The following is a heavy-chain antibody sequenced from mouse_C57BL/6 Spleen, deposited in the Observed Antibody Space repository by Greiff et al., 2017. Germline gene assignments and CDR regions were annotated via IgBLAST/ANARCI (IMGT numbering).Heavy chain of an antibody. Sequence: EVQLQQPGPELVKPGASVKISCKASGYTFTDYYMNWVKQSHGKSLEWIGEINPNNSGTSYNQKFKGKATLTVDKSSSTAYMELRSLTSEDSAVYYCARNADGYFDVWGTGTTVTVSS. CDR3: ARNADGYFDV. V-gene: IGHV1-26*01. J-gene: IGHJ1*03. CDR2: INPNNSGT. CDR1: GYTFTDYY.